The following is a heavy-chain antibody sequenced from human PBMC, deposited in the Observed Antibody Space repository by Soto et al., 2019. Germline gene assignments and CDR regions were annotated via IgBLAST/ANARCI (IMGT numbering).Heavy chain of an antibody. J-gene: IGHJ3*02. Sequence: GGSLRLSCAASGFTFSSYWMTWVRQAPGKGLEWVANIKQDGSEKFYVDSVKGRFTISRDNAKNSLYMQMNSLRAEDTAVYYCARDPSDGGNAAFDIWGQGTMVTVSS. CDR2: IKQDGSEK. D-gene: IGHD2-15*01. V-gene: IGHV3-7*01. CDR1: GFTFSSYW. CDR3: ARDPSDGGNAAFDI.